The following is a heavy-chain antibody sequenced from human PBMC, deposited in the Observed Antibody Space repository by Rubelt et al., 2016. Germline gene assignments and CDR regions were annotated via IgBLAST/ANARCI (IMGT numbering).Heavy chain of an antibody. D-gene: IGHD3-22*01. CDR1: GYTFPSYG. Sequence: QVQLVQSGAEVKKPGASVKVSCKASGYTFPSYGISWVRQAPGQGLEWMGWISAYNGNTNYAQKLQGRVTMTTDTSTITAYMELRSLRSDDTAVYYCARVEYYYDSSGYSDYWGQGTLVTVSS. CDR2: ISAYNGNT. V-gene: IGHV1-18*01. J-gene: IGHJ4*02. CDR3: ARVEYYYDSSGYSDY.